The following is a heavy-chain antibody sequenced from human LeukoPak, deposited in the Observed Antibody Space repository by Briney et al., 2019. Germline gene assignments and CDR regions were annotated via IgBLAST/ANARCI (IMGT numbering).Heavy chain of an antibody. CDR1: GFTVSSNY. J-gene: IGHJ4*02. Sequence: GGSLRLSCAASGFTVSSNYVSWVRQAPGKGLEWVSVIYSGGSTYYADSAKGRFTISRDNSKNTLYLQMNSLRAEDTAVYYCASHDFWSGYYGSYYFDYWGEGTLVTVSS. CDR3: ASHDFWSGYYGSYYFDY. D-gene: IGHD3-3*01. V-gene: IGHV3-66*02. CDR2: IYSGGST.